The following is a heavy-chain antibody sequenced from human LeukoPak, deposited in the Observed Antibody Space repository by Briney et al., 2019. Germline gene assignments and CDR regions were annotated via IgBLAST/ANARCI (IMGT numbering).Heavy chain of an antibody. V-gene: IGHV3-48*02. J-gene: IGHJ2*01. Sequence: GGSLRLSCAASGFTFSSYGANWVRRAPGKGLEWVSYISSSGSVIYYADSVKGRFTISRDNAKNSLYLQMNNLRDEDTAVYYCARDGADWFFDLWGRGTLVTVSS. D-gene: IGHD3-16*01. CDR3: ARDGADWFFDL. CDR2: ISSSGSVI. CDR1: GFTFSSYG.